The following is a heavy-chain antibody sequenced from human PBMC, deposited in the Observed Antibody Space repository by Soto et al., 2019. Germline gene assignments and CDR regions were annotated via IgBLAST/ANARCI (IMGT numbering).Heavy chain of an antibody. D-gene: IGHD6-19*01. CDR3: ARDRQSSGWYGTFDI. CDR2: ISKDSGRAT. CDR1: GFIFRDWF. J-gene: IGHJ3*02. V-gene: IGHV3-11*01. Sequence: GGSLRLSCAASGFIFRDWFMSWIRQAPGKGLEWISYISKDSGRATRYADSVKGRFTISRDNAKNSLFLQMNNLTVEDTAVYYCARDRQSSGWYGTFDIWGQGTMVTVS.